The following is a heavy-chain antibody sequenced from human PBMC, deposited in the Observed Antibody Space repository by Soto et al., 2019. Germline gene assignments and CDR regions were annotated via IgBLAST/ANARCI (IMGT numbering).Heavy chain of an antibody. Sequence: QVQLQESGPGLVKPSQTLSLTCTVSGGSISSGGYYWSWIRQHPGKGLEWIGYIYYSGSTYYNPSIKSRVPISVDTSKNQFSLKLSSVTAADTAVYYCARVLIYGSGSYYNGYYYYYMDVWGKGTTVTVSS. CDR3: ARVLIYGSGSYYNGYYYYYMDV. CDR1: GGSISSGGYY. CDR2: IYYSGST. D-gene: IGHD3-10*01. V-gene: IGHV4-31*03. J-gene: IGHJ6*03.